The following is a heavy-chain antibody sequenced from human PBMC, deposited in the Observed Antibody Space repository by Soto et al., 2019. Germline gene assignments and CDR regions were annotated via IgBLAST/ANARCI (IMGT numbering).Heavy chain of an antibody. V-gene: IGHV3-72*01. CDR2: SRNKAKSYST. CDR3: SIVEGA. D-gene: IGHD1-26*01. Sequence: EVQLVESGGGLVQPGGSLTLSCAVSGLTFGDHYMEWVRQAPGKGLEWVARSRNKAKSYSTDFAASVKGRFTISRDESKNSLNLQMHSLMTEDTAVYYCSIVEGAWGQGTLVTVSS. CDR1: GLTFGDHY. J-gene: IGHJ5*02.